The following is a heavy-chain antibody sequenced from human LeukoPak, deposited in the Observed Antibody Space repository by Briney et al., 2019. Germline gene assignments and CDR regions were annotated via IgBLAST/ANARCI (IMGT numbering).Heavy chain of an antibody. CDR1: GFTFSNYG. J-gene: IGHJ1*01. CDR3: TRNSGWYGLS. Sequence: PGGSLRLSCAASGFTFSNYGMHWVRQAPGKGLEWVAFIRYEGNEKYYADSVKGRFTISRDNSNNTPFLHLNSLRGEDTAVYYCTRNSGWYGLSWGQGTLVTVSS. D-gene: IGHD6-19*01. CDR2: IRYEGNEK. V-gene: IGHV3-30*02.